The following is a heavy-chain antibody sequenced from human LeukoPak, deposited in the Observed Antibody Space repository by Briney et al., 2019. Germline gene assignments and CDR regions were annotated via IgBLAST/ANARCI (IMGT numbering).Heavy chain of an antibody. D-gene: IGHD2-2*01. CDR1: GYTLTELS. V-gene: IGHV1-24*01. Sequence: ASVKVSCKVSGYTLTELSMHWVRQAPGKGLEWMGGFDPEDGETIYAQKFQGRVTMTEDTSTDTAYMELSSLRSEDTAVYYCATDGEYQLLFGYWGQGTLVTVSS. J-gene: IGHJ4*02. CDR3: ATDGEYQLLFGY. CDR2: FDPEDGET.